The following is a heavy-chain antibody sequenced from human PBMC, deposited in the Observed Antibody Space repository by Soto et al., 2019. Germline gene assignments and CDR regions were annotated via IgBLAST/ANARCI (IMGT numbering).Heavy chain of an antibody. CDR2: IYYSGST. CDR1: GGTISRGGYF. V-gene: IGHV4-30-4*01. J-gene: IGHJ6*04. D-gene: IGHD3-3*01. CDR3: ARGSYTIIGVVMDV. Sequence: SETLCLPCTVSGGTISRGGYFWSWLPPAPGKGLEWIGYIYYSGSTYYNPSLKSRVTISVDTSKNQFSLKLSSVTAADTAVYYCARGSYTIIGVVMDVWGEGTTVTVPS.